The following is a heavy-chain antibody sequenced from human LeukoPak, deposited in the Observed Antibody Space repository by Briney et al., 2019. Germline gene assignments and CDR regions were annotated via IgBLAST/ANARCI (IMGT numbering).Heavy chain of an antibody. V-gene: IGHV3-20*04. Sequence: GGSLRLSCAASGFTFDDYGMSWVRQAPGKGLEWVSGINWNGGSTGYADSVKGRFTISRDNAKNSLYLQMNSLRAEDTALYYCARGSADYYYYYMDVWGKGTTVTVSS. J-gene: IGHJ6*03. CDR1: GFTFDDYG. CDR3: ARGSADYYYYYMDV. CDR2: INWNGGST.